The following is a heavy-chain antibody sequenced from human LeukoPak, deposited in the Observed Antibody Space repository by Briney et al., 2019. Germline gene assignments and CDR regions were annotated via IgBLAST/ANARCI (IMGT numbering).Heavy chain of an antibody. CDR3: ARAHLKWELSPNWFDP. Sequence: GGSLRLSCAASGFTFSSYGMHWVRQAPGKGLEWVAVIWYDGSNKYYADSVKGRFTISRDNSKNTLYLQMNSLRAEDTAVYYCARAHLKWELSPNWFDPWGQGTLVAVSS. V-gene: IGHV3-33*01. CDR1: GFTFSSYG. CDR2: IWYDGSNK. D-gene: IGHD1-26*01. J-gene: IGHJ5*02.